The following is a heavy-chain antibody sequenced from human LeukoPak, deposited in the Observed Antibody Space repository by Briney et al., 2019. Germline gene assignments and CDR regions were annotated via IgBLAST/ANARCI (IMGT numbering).Heavy chain of an antibody. CDR1: GGSINSYY. CDR3: ARGQGGSGYYY. V-gene: IGHV4-59*01. Sequence: PSETLSLTCTISGGSINSYYWRWIRQPPGKGLEWIGYIYYSGRTNYNPSLKSRITISVDTSKNQFSLRLTSVTAADTAIYYCARGQGGSGYYYWGQGTLVTVSS. D-gene: IGHD3-22*01. J-gene: IGHJ4*02. CDR2: IYYSGRT.